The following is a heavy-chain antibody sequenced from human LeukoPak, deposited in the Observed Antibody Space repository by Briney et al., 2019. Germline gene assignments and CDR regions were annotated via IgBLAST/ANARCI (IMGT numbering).Heavy chain of an antibody. CDR1: GFTFSSYW. J-gene: IGHJ4*02. V-gene: IGHV3-74*01. CDR2: IDTDGSNR. D-gene: IGHD4-11*01. CDR3: ARIYSNFVSLGF. Sequence: PGRSLRLSCAASGFTFSSYWMPWVRQTPGKGLVWVSRIDTDGSNRNYADSVKGRFTISRDNAKNTLYLEMNSLRAEDTAVYYCARIYSNFVSLGFWGQGTLVTVSS.